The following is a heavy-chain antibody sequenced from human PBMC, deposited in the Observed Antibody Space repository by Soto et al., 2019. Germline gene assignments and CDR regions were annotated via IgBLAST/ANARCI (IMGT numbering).Heavy chain of an antibody. CDR2: IDHSGST. J-gene: IGHJ5*02. CDR1: SGSISSSNW. V-gene: IGHV4-4*02. D-gene: IGHD2-2*01. Sequence: QVPLQESGPGLVKPSVTLSLTCAVSSGSISSSNWWSWFRHPPGKGLVWIGEIDHSGSTNYNPSLKRRVTISVDKSKSPFSLKLSSVHDADTAVYYWARIVVPASMLGCECFYPWGQGTLVTVS. CDR3: ARIVVPASMLGCECFYP.